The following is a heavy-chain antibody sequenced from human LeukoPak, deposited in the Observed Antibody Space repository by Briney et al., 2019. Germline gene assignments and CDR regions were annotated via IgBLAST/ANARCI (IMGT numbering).Heavy chain of an antibody. V-gene: IGHV3-74*01. CDR1: GFTFISYW. D-gene: IGHD3-3*01. J-gene: IGHJ4*02. Sequence: PGGSLRLSCAAAGFTFISYWMDWVPHAPGKGQVWVSRMSPDGSSSIYADSVMGRFTITSDNAKNTLYLQINSLRADYTAVYYCARISFCPRCHFDYWGQGTLVTVSS. CDR3: ARISFCPRCHFDY. CDR2: MSPDGSSS.